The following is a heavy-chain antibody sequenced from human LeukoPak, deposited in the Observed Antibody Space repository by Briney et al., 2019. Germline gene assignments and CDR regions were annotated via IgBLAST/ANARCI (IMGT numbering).Heavy chain of an antibody. CDR1: GFTFSDYY. CDR2: ISSSSSYT. J-gene: IGHJ4*02. Sequence: GGSLRLSCAASGFTFSDYYMSWIRQAPGKGLEWVSYISSSSSYTNYADSVKGRFTISRDNAKNSLYLLMNSLSAEDTAVYYCAKNYGGGATMLDYWGQGTLVTVSS. D-gene: IGHD1-26*01. V-gene: IGHV3-11*03. CDR3: AKNYGGGATMLDY.